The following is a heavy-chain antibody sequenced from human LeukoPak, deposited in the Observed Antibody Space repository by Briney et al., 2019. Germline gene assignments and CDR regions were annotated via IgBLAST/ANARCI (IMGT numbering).Heavy chain of an antibody. D-gene: IGHD1-1*01. J-gene: IGHJ4*02. V-gene: IGHV3-7*01. Sequence: GGSLRLSCAASGLTFSTYLMTWVGQAPWKGLDGVANIKPDGSEKYYVDSGEGRFTISRDNAKNSLYLQMNSLRAEDTALYYCARGGTWDLDYWGQGTLVTVSS. CDR2: IKPDGSEK. CDR3: ARGGTWDLDY. CDR1: GLTFSTYL.